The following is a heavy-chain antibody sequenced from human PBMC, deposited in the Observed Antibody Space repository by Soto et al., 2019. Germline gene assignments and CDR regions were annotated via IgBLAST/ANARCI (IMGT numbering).Heavy chain of an antibody. CDR2: TFYRSKWYN. D-gene: IGHD2-2*01. V-gene: IGHV6-1*01. Sequence: PSQTLSLTCAISGDSVSSNSAAWNWIRQSPSRGLEWLGRTFYRSKWYNEYAESAKSRITINPDTPKNQFSLQLNSVTPEDTAVYYCARGIGAAAMIDPWGQGTLVTVSS. J-gene: IGHJ5*02. CDR3: ARGIGAAAMIDP. CDR1: GDSVSSNSAA.